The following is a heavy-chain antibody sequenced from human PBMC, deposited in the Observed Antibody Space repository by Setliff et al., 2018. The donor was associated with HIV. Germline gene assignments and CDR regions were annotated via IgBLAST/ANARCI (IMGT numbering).Heavy chain of an antibody. J-gene: IGHJ3*02. V-gene: IGHV5-51*01. D-gene: IGHD6-13*01. CDR1: GYSFTSNW. CDR3: ARHRHTAAGTLDAFDI. CDR2: IHPVDSDT. Sequence: GGSLKISCKGSGYSFTSNWNGWGRQMPGKGREWMGIIHPVDSDTRYSPSFQGQFTISADKSISTAFLQWSTLKASDTAIYYCARHRHTAAGTLDAFDIWGQGTVVTVSS.